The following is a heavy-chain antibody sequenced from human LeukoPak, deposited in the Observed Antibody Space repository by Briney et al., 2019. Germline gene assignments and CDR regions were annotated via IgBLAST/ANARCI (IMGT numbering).Heavy chain of an antibody. Sequence: AGGSLRLSCAASGFTFSSYAMHWVRQAPGKGLEWVAVISYDGSNKYYADSVKGRFTIYRDNSKNTLYLQMNSLRAEDTAVYYCARDGPLGDYGYWGQGTLVTVSS. CDR2: ISYDGSNK. CDR1: GFTFSSYA. V-gene: IGHV3-30-3*01. CDR3: ARDGPLGDYGY. J-gene: IGHJ4*02. D-gene: IGHD4-17*01.